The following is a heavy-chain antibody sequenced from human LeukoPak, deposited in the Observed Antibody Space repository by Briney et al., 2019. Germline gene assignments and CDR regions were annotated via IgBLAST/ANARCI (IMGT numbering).Heavy chain of an antibody. CDR1: GYTFTGYY. Sequence: ASVKVSCKASGYTFTGYYMHWVRQAPGQGLEWMGGIIPIFGTANYAQKFQGRVTITADESTSTAYMELSSLRSEDTAVYYCARARDMITFGGVILNWGQGTLVTVSS. D-gene: IGHD3-16*02. J-gene: IGHJ4*02. CDR2: IIPIFGTA. CDR3: ARARDMITFGGVILN. V-gene: IGHV1-69*13.